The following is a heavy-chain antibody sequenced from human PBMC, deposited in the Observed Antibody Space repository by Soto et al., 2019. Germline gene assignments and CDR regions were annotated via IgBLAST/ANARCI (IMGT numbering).Heavy chain of an antibody. Sequence: GGSLRLSCAASGFTFSSYSMNWVRQAPGKGLEWVSYISSSSSTIYYADSLKGRFTISRDNAKNSLYLQMNSLRAEDTAVYYCARHPERIAQIGWFDPWGQGTLVTVSS. J-gene: IGHJ5*02. CDR1: GFTFSSYS. V-gene: IGHV3-48*01. CDR2: ISSSSSTI. D-gene: IGHD6-13*01. CDR3: ARHPERIAQIGWFDP.